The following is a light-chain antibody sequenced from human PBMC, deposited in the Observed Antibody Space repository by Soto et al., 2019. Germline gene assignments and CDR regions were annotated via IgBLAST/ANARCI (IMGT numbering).Light chain of an antibody. J-gene: IGKJ2*01. Sequence: DIVMTQSPDSLAVSLGERATIHCKSSQSVLFTSNNKNYLAWYQQKPGQPPKLLIYWASSRETGVPDRFSGSGSGTDFPLTISSLQAEDVAVYHCQQFYNTPYTFGQGTRLEIK. CDR3: QQFYNTPYT. CDR2: WAS. CDR1: QSVLFTSNNKNY. V-gene: IGKV4-1*01.